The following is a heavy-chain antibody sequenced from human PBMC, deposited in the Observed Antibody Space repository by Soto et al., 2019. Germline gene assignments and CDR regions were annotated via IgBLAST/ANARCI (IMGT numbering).Heavy chain of an antibody. CDR3: ARVPGP. J-gene: IGHJ5*02. Sequence: QLQLQESGSGLVKPSQTLSLTCAVSGGSISSGGYSWSWIRQPPGKGLEWIGYIYHSGSTYYNPSXXSXFTISVDRSKTQVSLKLSSVTAADTAVYYCARVPGPWGQGTLVTVSS. V-gene: IGHV4-30-2*01. CDR2: IYHSGST. CDR1: GGSISSGGYS. D-gene: IGHD2-2*01.